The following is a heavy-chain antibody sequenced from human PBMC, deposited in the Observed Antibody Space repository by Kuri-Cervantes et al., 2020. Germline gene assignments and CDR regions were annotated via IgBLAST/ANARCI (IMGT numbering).Heavy chain of an antibody. CDR2: ISGSGGST. J-gene: IGHJ5*02. D-gene: IGHD2-2*01. CDR3: ARGYCSSTSCYFIDGGLGWFDP. V-gene: IGHV3-21*04. CDR1: GFTFSSYS. Sequence: GESLKISCAASGFTFSSYSMNWVRQAPGKGLEWVSAISGSGGSTYYADSVKGRFTISRDNAKNSLYLQMNSLRAEDTAVYYCARGYCSSTSCYFIDGGLGWFDPWGQGTLVTVSS.